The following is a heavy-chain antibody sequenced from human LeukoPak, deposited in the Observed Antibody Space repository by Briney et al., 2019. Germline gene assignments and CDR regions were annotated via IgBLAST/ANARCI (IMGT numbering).Heavy chain of an antibody. CDR1: GGSISSYY. CDR3: ARENVAAAWNYYYYYMDV. D-gene: IGHD6-13*01. CDR2: IYYSGST. V-gene: IGHV4-59*01. J-gene: IGHJ6*03. Sequence: SETLSLTCTVSGGSISSYYWSWIRQPPGKGLEWIGYIYYSGSTNYNPSLKSRVTISVDTSKNQFSLKLSSVTAADTAVYYCARENVAAAWNYYYYYMDVWGKGTTVTVSS.